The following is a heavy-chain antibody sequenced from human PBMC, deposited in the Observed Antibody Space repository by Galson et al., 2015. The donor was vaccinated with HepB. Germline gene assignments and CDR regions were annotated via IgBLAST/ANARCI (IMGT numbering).Heavy chain of an antibody. CDR2: ISSDSSSI. CDR1: EFIFSTYD. J-gene: IGHJ5*02. V-gene: IGHV3-48*03. Sequence: SLRLSCAASEFIFSTYDMNWVRQAPGKGLEWVSYISSDSSSIYYADSEKGRFTISRDNAKNSLYLQMNSLRAEDTAVYYCANDDYDNSDYQHPWGQGTLVIVSS. CDR3: ANDDYDNSDYQHP. D-gene: IGHD3-22*01.